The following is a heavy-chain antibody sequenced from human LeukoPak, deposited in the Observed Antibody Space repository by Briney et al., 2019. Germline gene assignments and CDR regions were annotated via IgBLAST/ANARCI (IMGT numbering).Heavy chain of an antibody. CDR3: ATRLPTDY. D-gene: IGHD5-12*01. Sequence: SETLSLTCAVYGGSFSDYSWSWIRQPPRKGLEWIGEIDHSGSTSYNPSLKSRLTISVDTSKKQFSLKLNSVTAADTAVYYCATRLPTDYWGQGTLVTVSS. CDR2: IDHSGST. J-gene: IGHJ4*02. CDR1: GGSFSDYS. V-gene: IGHV4-34*01.